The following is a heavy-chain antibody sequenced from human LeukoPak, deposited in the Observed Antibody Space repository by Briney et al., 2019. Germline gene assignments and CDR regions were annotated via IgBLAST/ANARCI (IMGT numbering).Heavy chain of an antibody. CDR2: INPNSGGT. V-gene: IGHV1-2*02. D-gene: IGHD3-10*01. CDR1: GHTFTGYY. CDR3: AREGAKSAGYYFDY. Sequence: ASVKVSCKASGHTFTGYYMHWVRQAPGQGLEWMGWINPNSGGTNYAQKFQGRVTMTRDTSISTAYMELSRLRSDDTAVYYCAREGAKSAGYYFDYWGQGTLVTVSS. J-gene: IGHJ4*02.